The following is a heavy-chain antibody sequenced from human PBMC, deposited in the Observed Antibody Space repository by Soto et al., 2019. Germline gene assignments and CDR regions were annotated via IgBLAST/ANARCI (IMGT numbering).Heavy chain of an antibody. CDR2: IYYSGST. CDR3: AREGSSGWYLGEDY. CDR1: GGSISSGGYY. D-gene: IGHD6-19*01. Sequence: QVQLQESGPGLVKPSQTLSLTCTVSGGSISSGGYYWSWIRQHPGKGLEWIGYIYYSGSTYYNPSLKRRVTISVDTSKNQFSLKLSSVTAADTAVYYCAREGSSGWYLGEDYWGQGTLVTVSS. V-gene: IGHV4-31*03. J-gene: IGHJ4*02.